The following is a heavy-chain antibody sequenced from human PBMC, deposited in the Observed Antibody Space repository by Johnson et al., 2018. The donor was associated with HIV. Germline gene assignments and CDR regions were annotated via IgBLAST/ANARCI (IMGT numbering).Heavy chain of an antibody. D-gene: IGHD1-26*01. CDR2: IYSGGNT. J-gene: IGHJ3*02. CDR1: GLTFSSFA. V-gene: IGHV3-66*01. Sequence: VQLVESGGGLVQPGGSLRLSCAASGLTFSSFAMNWVRQAPGKGLEWVSAIYSGGNTYYADSVKGRCTISRDNSKNTLYLQMGSLRAEDMAVYYCAREGVGVNAFDIWGQGTMVTVSS. CDR3: AREGVGVNAFDI.